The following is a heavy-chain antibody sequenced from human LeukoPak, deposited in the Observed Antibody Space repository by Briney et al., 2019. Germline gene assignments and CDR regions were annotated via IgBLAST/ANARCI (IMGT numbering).Heavy chain of an antibody. CDR1: GYTFTSYD. CDR3: ARDQEAFDY. Sequence: ASVKVSCKASGYTFTSYDINWVRQATGRGLEWMGWMNPNSGNTSYAQKFQGRVTVTRDTSTSTVHMELSGLRSEDTAVYYCARDQEAFDYWSQGTLVTVSS. J-gene: IGHJ4*02. CDR2: MNPNSGNT. V-gene: IGHV1-8*01.